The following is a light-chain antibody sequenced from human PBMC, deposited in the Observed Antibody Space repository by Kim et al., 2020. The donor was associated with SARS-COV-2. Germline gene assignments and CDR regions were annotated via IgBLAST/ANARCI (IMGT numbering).Light chain of an antibody. CDR3: SSYAASNNLGI. CDR1: SSDVGGYKF. Sequence: QSVPISCTGTSSDVGGYKFVAWYQQHPGKAPKLIIYEVNKRPSGVPDRFSGSKSDNPASLTVSGLQAEDEADYYCSSYAASNNLGIFGTGTKVTVL. V-gene: IGLV2-8*01. CDR2: EVN. J-gene: IGLJ1*01.